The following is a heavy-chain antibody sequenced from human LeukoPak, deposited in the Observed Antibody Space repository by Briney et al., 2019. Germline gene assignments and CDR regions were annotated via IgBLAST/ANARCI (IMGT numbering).Heavy chain of an antibody. D-gene: IGHD4-23*01. CDR3: ARCGYGGNDYYYGMDV. J-gene: IGHJ6*02. CDR2: INPSGGST. Sequence: ASVKVSRKASGYTFTSYYMHWVRQAPGQGLEWMGIINPSGGSTTYAQKFQGRVTMTRDTSTSTVYMELSSLRSEDTAVYYCARCGYGGNDYYYGMDVWGQGTTVTVSS. V-gene: IGHV1-46*01. CDR1: GYTFTSYY.